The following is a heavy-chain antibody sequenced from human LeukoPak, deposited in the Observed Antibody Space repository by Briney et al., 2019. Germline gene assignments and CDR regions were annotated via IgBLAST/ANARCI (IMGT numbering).Heavy chain of an antibody. D-gene: IGHD2-21*01. V-gene: IGHV3-30*02. CDR1: EFTFSSYG. J-gene: IGHJ4*02. CDR2: IRYDGSNK. Sequence: GGPLRLSCAASEFTFSSYGVHWVRQAPGKGLEWVAFIRYDGSNKYYADSVKGRFTISRDNSKNTLYLQMNSLRAEDTAVYYCAKDLFGSKYYFYYWGQGALVTVSS. CDR3: AKDLFGSKYYFYY.